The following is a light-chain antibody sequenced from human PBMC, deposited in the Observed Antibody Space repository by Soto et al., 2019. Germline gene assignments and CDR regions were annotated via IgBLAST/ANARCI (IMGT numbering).Light chain of an antibody. CDR3: SSYTSSSVL. V-gene: IGLV2-14*01. CDR1: SSDVGGYNY. Sequence: QSALTQPPSASGSPGQSVTISCTGTSSDVGGYNYVSWYQQHPGKAPKLMIFEVTNRPSGVSNRFSGSKSGNTASLTISGLQAEDEADYYCSSYTSSSVLFGGGTQLTVL. CDR2: EVT. J-gene: IGLJ2*01.